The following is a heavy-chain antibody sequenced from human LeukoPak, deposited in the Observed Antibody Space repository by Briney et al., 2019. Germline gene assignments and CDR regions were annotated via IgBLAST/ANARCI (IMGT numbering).Heavy chain of an antibody. CDR3: ARDEMLLAIREYYYGMDV. CDR1: GGTFSSYA. V-gene: IGHV1-69*04. CDR2: IIPILGIA. D-gene: IGHD2-15*01. J-gene: IGHJ6*02. Sequence: GASVKVSCKASGGTFSSYAISWVRQAPGQGLEWMGRIIPILGIANYAQKFQGRVTITADKSTSTAYMELSSLRSEDTAVYYCARDEMLLAIREYYYGMDVWGQGTTVTVSS.